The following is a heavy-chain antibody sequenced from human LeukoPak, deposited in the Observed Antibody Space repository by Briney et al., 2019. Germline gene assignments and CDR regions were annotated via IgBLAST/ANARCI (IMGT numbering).Heavy chain of an antibody. CDR2: INPDGNKK. V-gene: IGHV3-7*01. Sequence: GGSLRLSCAVSGLTFSSPWMDWVRQAPGKGLEWVASINPDGNKKYSADSVKGRFTISRDNAENSLYLQMNSLRVEDTAFYYCARDLAYSRLDYWGQGMLVTVSS. D-gene: IGHD5-18*01. J-gene: IGHJ4*02. CDR3: ARDLAYSRLDY. CDR1: GLTFSSPW.